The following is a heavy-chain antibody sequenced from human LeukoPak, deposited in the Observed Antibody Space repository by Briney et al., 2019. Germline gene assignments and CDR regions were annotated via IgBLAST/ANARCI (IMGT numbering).Heavy chain of an antibody. CDR1: GYTFSNYG. CDR2: ISSYNDNT. V-gene: IGHV1-18*01. J-gene: IGHJ4*02. CDR3: ARDLRESSGSYHFDY. Sequence: ASVKVSCKASGYTFSNYGISWVRQAPGQGLEWMGWISSYNDNTNYAQKLQGRVTMTTDTSTSTAYMELRSLRSDDTAVYYCARDLRESSGSYHFDYWGQGTLVTVSS. D-gene: IGHD1-26*01.